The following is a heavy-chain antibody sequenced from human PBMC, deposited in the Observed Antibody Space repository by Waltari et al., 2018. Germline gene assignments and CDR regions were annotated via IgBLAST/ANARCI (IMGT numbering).Heavy chain of an antibody. CDR3: ATYSGFTNWFDP. CDR1: GYSFTNYW. Sequence: EVQLVQSGAGVKKSGESLRISCKGSGYSFTNYWIIWVRQMPGKGLEWMGRIDPSDSYTSYSPSFEGHVTISADKSISTAYLQWSSLKASDTAMYYCATYSGFTNWFDPWGQGTLVTVSP. CDR2: IDPSDSYT. J-gene: IGHJ5*02. D-gene: IGHD5-12*01. V-gene: IGHV5-10-1*01.